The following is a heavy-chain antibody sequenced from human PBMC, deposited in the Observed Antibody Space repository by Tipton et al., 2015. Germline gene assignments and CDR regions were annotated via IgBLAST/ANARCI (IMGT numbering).Heavy chain of an antibody. D-gene: IGHD6-13*01. CDR1: GGSVSSGSYY. J-gene: IGHJ6*02. CDR2: VYYSGST. V-gene: IGHV4-61*01. CDR3: ARCTSSWYSDGLDV. Sequence: TLSLTCIVSGGSVSSGSYYWSWIRQPPGKGLEWIGYVYYSGSTNYNPSLKSRVTISVDTSKNLFSLKLSSVTAADTAVYYCARCTSSWYSDGLDVWGQGTTVTVSS.